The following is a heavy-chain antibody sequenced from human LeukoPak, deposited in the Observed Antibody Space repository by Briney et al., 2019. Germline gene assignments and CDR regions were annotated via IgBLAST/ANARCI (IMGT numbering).Heavy chain of an antibody. D-gene: IGHD6-19*01. CDR3: AREQGAVAAYYFDY. Sequence: GGSLRLSCAASGFTFSSYAMSWVRQAPGKGLEWVSVIYSGGSTYYADSVKGRFTISRDNSKNTLYLQMNSLRAEDTAVHYCAREQGAVAAYYFDYWGQGTLVTVSS. CDR1: GFTFSSYA. CDR2: IYSGGST. J-gene: IGHJ4*02. V-gene: IGHV3-66*01.